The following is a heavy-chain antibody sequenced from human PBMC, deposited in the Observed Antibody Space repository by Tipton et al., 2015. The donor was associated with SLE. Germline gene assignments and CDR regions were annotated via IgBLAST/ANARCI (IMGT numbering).Heavy chain of an antibody. CDR1: GFTFSSYE. CDR2: ISIGGSTI. V-gene: IGHV3-48*03. CDR3: ARVREELDY. J-gene: IGHJ4*02. Sequence: SLRLSCAASGFTFSSYEMNWVRQAPGEGLEWVSYISIGGSTIYYADSVKGRFTISRDNAKNSLYLHMNSLRAEDTAVYYCARVREELDYWGQGTLVTVSS.